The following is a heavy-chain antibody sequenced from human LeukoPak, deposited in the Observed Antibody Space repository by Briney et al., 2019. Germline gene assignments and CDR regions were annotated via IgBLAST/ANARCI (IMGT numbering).Heavy chain of an antibody. D-gene: IGHD3-22*01. J-gene: IGHJ4*02. Sequence: PSETLSLTCTVSGGSISSGDYYWSWIRQHPGKGLEWIGYIYYSGSTYYNPSLKSRVTISVDTSKNQFSLKLSSVTAADTAVYYCAGNPDYDSSGYPFDYWGQGTLVTVSS. V-gene: IGHV4-31*03. CDR3: AGNPDYDSSGYPFDY. CDR2: IYYSGST. CDR1: GGSISSGDYY.